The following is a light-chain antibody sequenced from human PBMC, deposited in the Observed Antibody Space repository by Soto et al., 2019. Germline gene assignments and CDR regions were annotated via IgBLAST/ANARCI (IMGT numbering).Light chain of an antibody. CDR3: QHYNSYSEA. V-gene: IGKV1-5*01. CDR1: QTISSW. J-gene: IGKJ1*01. CDR2: EAS. Sequence: DIQMTQSPSTLSASVGDRVTITCRASQTISSWLAWYQQKPGKAPKLLIYEASNLESGVPSRFSGSGSGTEFTLTISSLQPGDFATYYCQHYNSYSEAFGQGTKVDIK.